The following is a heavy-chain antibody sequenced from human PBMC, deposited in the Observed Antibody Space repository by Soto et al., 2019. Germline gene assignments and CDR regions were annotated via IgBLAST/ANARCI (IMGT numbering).Heavy chain of an antibody. V-gene: IGHV4-31*03. D-gene: IGHD3-10*01. Sequence: SETLSLTCTVSGGSISSDGNYWSWIRQHPGKGLEWIGYIYYSGSTYYNPSLKSRVTISVDTSRNQFSLKLNSVTAADTAVYYCARARMVRGIIYYYGMDVWGQGTTVTVSS. CDR3: ARARMVRGIIYYYGMDV. CDR2: IYYSGST. J-gene: IGHJ6*02. CDR1: GGSISSDGNY.